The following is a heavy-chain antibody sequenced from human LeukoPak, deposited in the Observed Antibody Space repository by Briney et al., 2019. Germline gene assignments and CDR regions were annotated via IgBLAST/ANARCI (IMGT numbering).Heavy chain of an antibody. Sequence: ASVKVSCKASGYTFSSYGITWVRQAPGQGLEWMGWISPYNGNTNYAQKFQGRVTITADESTSTAYMELSSLRSEDTAVYYCARAFPRSMTTVVTAGAFDIWGQGTMVTVSS. CDR3: ARAFPRSMTTVVTAGAFDI. J-gene: IGHJ3*02. D-gene: IGHD4-23*01. CDR2: ISPYNGNT. V-gene: IGHV1-18*01. CDR1: GYTFSSYG.